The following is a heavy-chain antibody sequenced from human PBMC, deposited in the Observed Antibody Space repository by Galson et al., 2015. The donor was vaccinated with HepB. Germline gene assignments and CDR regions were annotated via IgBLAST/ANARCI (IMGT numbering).Heavy chain of an antibody. V-gene: IGHV5-10-1*01. CDR2: IDPSDSYT. J-gene: IGHJ6*02. CDR1: GYSFTSYW. D-gene: IGHD6-13*01. Sequence: QSGAEVKKPVDSLWITCEGSGYSFTSYWISCVRQIPGKGLEWVERIDPSDSYTNYRPSFQSHITISADKSISTAYLQWSSPKASDTAMYYCATLQGAAAADREYYDGRDVWGQGTTVTVSS. CDR3: ATLQGAAAADREYYDGRDV.